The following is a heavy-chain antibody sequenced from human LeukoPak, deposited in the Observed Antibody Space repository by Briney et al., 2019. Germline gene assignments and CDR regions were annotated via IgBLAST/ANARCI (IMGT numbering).Heavy chain of an antibody. D-gene: IGHD6-19*01. V-gene: IGHV3-30*18. CDR2: ISYDGSNK. Sequence: PGRSLRLSCAASGFTFSSYGVHWVRQAPGKGLEWVAVISYDGSNKYYADSVKGRFTISRDNSKNTLYLQMNSLRAEDTAVYYCAKGWGQQWPNFYAFDIWGQGTMVTVSS. CDR1: GFTFSSYG. CDR3: AKGWGQQWPNFYAFDI. J-gene: IGHJ3*02.